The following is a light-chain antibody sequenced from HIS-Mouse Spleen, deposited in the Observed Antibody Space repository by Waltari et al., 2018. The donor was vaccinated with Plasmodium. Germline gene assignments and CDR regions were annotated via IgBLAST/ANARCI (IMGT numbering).Light chain of an antibody. V-gene: IGLV3-19*01. J-gene: IGLJ3*02. CDR1: SLRSHY. CDR3: NSRDSSGNHQV. CDR2: GKN. Sequence: SSDLTQDPAVSVALCQTIGITCQRASLRSHYASLYQQKPGQAPVLVIYGKNNRPSGIPDRFSGSSSGNTASLTITGAQAEDEADYYCNSRDSSGNHQVFGGGTKLTVL.